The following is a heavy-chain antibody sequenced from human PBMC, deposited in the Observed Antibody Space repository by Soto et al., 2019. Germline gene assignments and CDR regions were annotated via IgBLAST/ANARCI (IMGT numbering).Heavy chain of an antibody. J-gene: IGHJ6*03. CDR2: MNPNSGNT. V-gene: IGHV1-8*01. D-gene: IGHD6-13*01. CDR3: ARVVLAAASTHYYYYMDV. CDR1: GYTFTSYD. Sequence: ASVKGSCKASGYTFTSYDINWVRQATGQGLEWMGWMNPNSGNTGYAQKFQGRVTMTRNTSISTAYMELSSLRSEDTAVYYCARVVLAAASTHYYYYMDVWGKGTTVTVSS.